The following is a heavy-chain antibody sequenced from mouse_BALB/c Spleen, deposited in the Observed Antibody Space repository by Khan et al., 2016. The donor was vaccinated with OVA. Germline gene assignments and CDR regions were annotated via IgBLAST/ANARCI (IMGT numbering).Heavy chain of an antibody. CDR3: ARSDYNSTYAMDY. CDR2: IYPGTGST. Sequence: QVQLKQSGAELVRPGASVKLSCKTSGYTFTSYWIHWVKQRSAQGLAWIARIYPGTGSTYYNEKFKGKATLTADKSSSTAYMQLSSLKSEDSAVYFCARSDYNSTYAMDYWGQGTSVTVSS. CDR1: GYTFTSYW. J-gene: IGHJ4*01. D-gene: IGHD2-5*01. V-gene: IGHV1S132*01.